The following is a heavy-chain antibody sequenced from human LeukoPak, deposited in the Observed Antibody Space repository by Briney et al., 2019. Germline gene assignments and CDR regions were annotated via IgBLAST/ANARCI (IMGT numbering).Heavy chain of an antibody. CDR1: GGSISSYY. J-gene: IGHJ6*03. D-gene: IGHD3-3*01. CDR2: IYTSGST. V-gene: IGHV4-4*07. Sequence: SETLSLTCTVSGGSISSYYWSWIRQPAGKGLEWIGRIYTSGSTNYNPSLKSRVTMSVDTSKNQFSLKLSSVTAADTAVYHCARDGRLEDFWSGYYLYYYYYYMDVWGKGTTVTVSS. CDR3: ARDGRLEDFWSGYYLYYYYYYMDV.